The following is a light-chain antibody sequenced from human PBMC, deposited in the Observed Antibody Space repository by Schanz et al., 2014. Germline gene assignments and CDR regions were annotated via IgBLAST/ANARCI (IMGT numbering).Light chain of an antibody. CDR1: SSDIGGYNF. Sequence: QSALTQPPSASGSPGQSVTISCTGTSSDIGGYNFVSWYQQHPGEAPKLMMYEVTKRPSGVPDRFSGSKSGNTASLTISGLQAEDEADYYCQSYDSSLSEWVFGGGTKLTVL. J-gene: IGLJ3*02. CDR2: EVT. CDR3: QSYDSSLSEWV. V-gene: IGLV2-8*01.